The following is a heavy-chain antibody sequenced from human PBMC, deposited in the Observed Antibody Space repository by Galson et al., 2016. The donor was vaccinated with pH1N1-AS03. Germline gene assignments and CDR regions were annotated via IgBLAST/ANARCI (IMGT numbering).Heavy chain of an antibody. Sequence: SVKVSCKASGYAFTNFYIHWVRQAPGQGLEWMGIINPSGGTATYAQKFQGRVTMTRDTSTSTVYMELSSLGSEDTAFFYCARGHVDDSSGFQHWGQGTLVTVSS. J-gene: IGHJ1*01. V-gene: IGHV1-46*01. D-gene: IGHD3-22*01. CDR2: INPSGGTA. CDR1: GYAFTNFY. CDR3: ARGHVDDSSGFQH.